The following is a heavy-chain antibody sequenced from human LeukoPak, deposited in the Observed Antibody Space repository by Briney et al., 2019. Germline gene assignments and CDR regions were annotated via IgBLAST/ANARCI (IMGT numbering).Heavy chain of an antibody. CDR3: AKLSTGYSSSWYVADWFDP. V-gene: IGHV3-7*03. D-gene: IGHD6-13*01. CDR2: INHNGNVN. CDR1: GFTFSSYW. Sequence: GGSLRLSCAASGFTFSSYWMNWARQAPGKGLEWVASINHNGNVNYYVDSVKGRFTISRDNAKNSLYLQMSNLRAEDTAVYFCAKLSTGYSSSWYVADWFDPWGQGTLVTVSS. J-gene: IGHJ5*02.